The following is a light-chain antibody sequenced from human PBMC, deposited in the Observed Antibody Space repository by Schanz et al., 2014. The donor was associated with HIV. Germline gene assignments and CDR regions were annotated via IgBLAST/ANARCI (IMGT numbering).Light chain of an antibody. CDR1: QSVRSD. CDR3: QQHGGSPET. J-gene: IGKJ1*01. Sequence: EIVLTQSPGSLSLSPGGRATLSCRASQSVRSDLAWYQQKPGQAPRLLIYGASNRATGVPDRFSGYGSGTDFILTISRLEPEDFAVYYCQQHGGSPETFGQGTKVEFK. CDR2: GAS. V-gene: IGKV3-20*01.